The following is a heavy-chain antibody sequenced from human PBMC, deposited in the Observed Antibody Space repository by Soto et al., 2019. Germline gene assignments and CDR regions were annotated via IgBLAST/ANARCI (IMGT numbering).Heavy chain of an antibody. Sequence: QVQLQESGPGLVKPSQTLSLTCTVSGGSISSGGYYWSWIRQHPGKGLEWIGYIYYSGSTYYNPSPKSRVTNSVDRSKNQFSLKLSYVTAADTAVYYCARDYSTYSYDSSGSPVALGIWGQGTMVTVSS. CDR2: IYYSGST. CDR1: GGSISSGGYY. V-gene: IGHV4-31*03. D-gene: IGHD3-22*01. CDR3: ARDYSTYSYDSSGSPVALGI. J-gene: IGHJ3*02.